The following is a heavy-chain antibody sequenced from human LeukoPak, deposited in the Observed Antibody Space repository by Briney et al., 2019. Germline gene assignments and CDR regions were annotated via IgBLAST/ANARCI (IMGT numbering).Heavy chain of an antibody. V-gene: IGHV1-2*02. CDR2: INPNSGGT. CDR3: ARDLQERDNWNFMDDAFDI. J-gene: IGHJ3*02. CDR1: GYTFTGYY. Sequence: ASVKGSCKASGYTFTGYYMHWVRQAPGQGLEWMGWINPNSGGTNYAQKFQGRVTMTRDTSISTAYMELSRLRSDDTAVYYCARDLQERDNWNFMDDAFDIWGQGTMVTVSS. D-gene: IGHD1-7*01.